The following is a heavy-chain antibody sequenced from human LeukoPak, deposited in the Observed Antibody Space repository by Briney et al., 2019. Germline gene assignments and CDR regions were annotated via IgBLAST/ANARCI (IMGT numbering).Heavy chain of an antibody. Sequence: SQTLSLTCTVSGVSISSGGYYWSWIRQHPGKGLEWIGYIYYSGSSYYNPSLKSRITISVDTSKNQFSLELSSVTAADTAVYYCASQAATTEEPFDFWGQGTLVTVSS. CDR3: ASQAATTEEPFDF. J-gene: IGHJ4*02. V-gene: IGHV4-31*03. CDR2: IYYSGSS. D-gene: IGHD6-25*01. CDR1: GVSISSGGYY.